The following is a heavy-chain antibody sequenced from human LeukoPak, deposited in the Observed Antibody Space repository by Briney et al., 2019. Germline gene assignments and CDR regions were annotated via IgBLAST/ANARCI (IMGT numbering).Heavy chain of an antibody. CDR3: AKSSTSQRGYYGMDV. V-gene: IGHV3-23*01. Sequence: GGSLRLSCAASGFTFSSYAMSWVRQAPGKGLEGVSFISDSGGSTYYADSVKGRFTISRDSSKNTLYLQMNSLRAEDTGVYYCAKSSTSQRGYYGMDVWGQGTTVTVSS. CDR2: ISDSGGST. CDR1: GFTFSSYA. D-gene: IGHD6-25*01. J-gene: IGHJ6*02.